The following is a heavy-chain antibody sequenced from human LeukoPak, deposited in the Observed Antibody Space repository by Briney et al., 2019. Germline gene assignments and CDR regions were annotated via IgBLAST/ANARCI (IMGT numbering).Heavy chain of an antibody. D-gene: IGHD3-22*01. J-gene: IGHJ5*02. CDR1: GYTFTSYA. CDR2: ISVYNGNT. V-gene: IGHV1-18*01. Sequence: ASVKVSCKASGYTFTSYAISWVRQAPGQGLEWMGWISVYNGNTNYAQKFKGRVTMTTDTSTSTAYMEVRSLRSDDTAVYYCARDPAYYYDSSGYGAFDPWGQGTLVTVSS. CDR3: ARDPAYYYDSSGYGAFDP.